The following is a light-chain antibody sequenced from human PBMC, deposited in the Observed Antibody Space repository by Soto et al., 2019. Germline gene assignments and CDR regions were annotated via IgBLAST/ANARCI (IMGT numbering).Light chain of an antibody. Sequence: QLVLTQSPSASASLGASVKLTCTLSSGHSSYSIAWHQQQPEKGPRYLMKLNSDGRHSKRDGIPDRFSGSSSGAERYLTISSLQSEDEADYYCETWGTGVPVFGGGTKLTVL. J-gene: IGLJ3*02. CDR2: LNSDGRH. V-gene: IGLV4-69*01. CDR3: ETWGTGVPV. CDR1: SGHSSYS.